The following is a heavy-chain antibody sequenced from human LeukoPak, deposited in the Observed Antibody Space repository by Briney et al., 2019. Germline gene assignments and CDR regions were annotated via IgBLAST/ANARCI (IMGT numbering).Heavy chain of an antibody. CDR2: INSDGSTT. CDR1: GFTFTSYW. Sequence: GGSLRLSCAASGFTFTSYWMHWVRQAPGKGLVWVSLINSDGSTTKYADSVKGRFTMSRDNAKNTLYLEMNSLRGEDTAVYYCATGGNSGWYHFEYWGQGTLVTVSS. V-gene: IGHV3-74*03. D-gene: IGHD6-19*01. CDR3: ATGGNSGWYHFEY. J-gene: IGHJ4*02.